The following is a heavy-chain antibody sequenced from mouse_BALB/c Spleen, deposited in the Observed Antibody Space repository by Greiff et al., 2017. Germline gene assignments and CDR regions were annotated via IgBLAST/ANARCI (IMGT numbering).Heavy chain of an antibody. CDR2: ISSGGGST. CDR3: ARHGNTDYAMDY. CDR1: GFAFSSYD. D-gene: IGHD2-1*01. Sequence: DVKLVESGGGLVKPGGSLKLSCAASGFAFSSYDMSWVRQTPEKRLEWVAYISSGGGSTYYPDTVKGRFTISRDNAKNTLYLQMSSLKSEDTAMYYCARHGNTDYAMDYWGQGTSVTVSS. J-gene: IGHJ4*01. V-gene: IGHV5-12-1*01.